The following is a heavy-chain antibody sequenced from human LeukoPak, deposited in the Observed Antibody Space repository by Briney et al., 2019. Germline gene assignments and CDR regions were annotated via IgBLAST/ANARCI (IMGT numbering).Heavy chain of an antibody. CDR2: ISGSGGST. V-gene: IGHV3-23*01. CDR3: AKMTQERRRDDY. Sequence: ETLSLTCAVYGGSFSGYYWSWVRQAPGKGLEWVSAISGSGGSTYYADSVKGRFTISRDNSKNTLYLQMNSLRAEDTAVYYCAKMTQERRRDDYWGQGTLVTVSS. J-gene: IGHJ4*02. CDR1: GGSFSGYY.